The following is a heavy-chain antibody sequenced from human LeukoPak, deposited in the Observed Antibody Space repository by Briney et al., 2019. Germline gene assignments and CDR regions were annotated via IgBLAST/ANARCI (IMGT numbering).Heavy chain of an antibody. Sequence: ASVKVSCKASGYTFTSYYMHWVRQAPGQGLEWMGIINPSGGSTSYAQKFQGRVTMTRDTSTSTVYMELSSLRSEDTAVYYCARPLLSGRYYYYGMDVWGQETTVTVSS. CDR2: INPSGGST. D-gene: IGHD3-10*01. CDR3: ARPLLSGRYYYYGMDV. J-gene: IGHJ6*02. V-gene: IGHV1-46*01. CDR1: GYTFTSYY.